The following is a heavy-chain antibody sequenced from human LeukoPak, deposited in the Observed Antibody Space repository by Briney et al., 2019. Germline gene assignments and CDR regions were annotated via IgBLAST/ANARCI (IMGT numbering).Heavy chain of an antibody. Sequence: PSETLSLTCTVSGGSISSGGYYWSWIRQHPGKGLEWIVYICYSGSNYYNPSLKSRVTISVDTSKNQFSLMLSLVTAGATAVYYCARWPLNFDYWGKGSQVIVSS. J-gene: IGHJ4*02. CDR3: ARWPLNFDY. CDR2: ICYSGSN. CDR1: GGSISSGGYY. V-gene: IGHV4-31*03.